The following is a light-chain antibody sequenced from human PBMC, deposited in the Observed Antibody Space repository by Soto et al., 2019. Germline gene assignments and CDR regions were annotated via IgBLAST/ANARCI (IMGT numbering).Light chain of an antibody. V-gene: IGLV1-40*01. CDR1: SSNIGAGYD. CDR3: QSYDSSLSGSV. CDR2: GNS. J-gene: IGLJ7*01. Sequence: QSVLTQPPSVSGAPGQRVTLSCTGTSSNIGAGYDVHWYQQLPGTAPKLLIYGNSNRPSGVPDRFSGSKSGTSASLAITGLQAEDEADDYCQSYDSSLSGSVFGGGTQLTVL.